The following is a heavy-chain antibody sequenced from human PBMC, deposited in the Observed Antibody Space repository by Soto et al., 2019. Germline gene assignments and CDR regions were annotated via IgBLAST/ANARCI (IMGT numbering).Heavy chain of an antibody. CDR1: GGSISSSNW. CDR3: XXRXGEGRVDY. Sequence: QVQLQESGPGLVKPSGTLSLTCAVSGGSISSSNWWSWVRQPPGKGLEWIGEIYHSGNTNYNPSPXXXXXXAVDKSXNQFSXXXXXXTXADTXVYXXXXRXGEGRVDYWGQGTLVTVSS. CDR2: IYHSGNT. D-gene: IGHD1-26*01. J-gene: IGHJ4*02. V-gene: IGHV4-4*02.